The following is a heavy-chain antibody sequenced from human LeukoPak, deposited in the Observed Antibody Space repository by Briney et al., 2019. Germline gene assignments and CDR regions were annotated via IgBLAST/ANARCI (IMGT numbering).Heavy chain of an antibody. D-gene: IGHD2-21*02. V-gene: IGHV4-59*01. CDR2: IYSSGST. CDR1: GDSISNYY. Sequence: SETLSLTCTVSGDSISNYYWSWIRQPPGKGLEWIGYIYSSGSTNYNPSLKSRVTISVDTSKNQFSLKLSSVTAADTAVYYCARFAYCGGHCWYYFDYWARDPWSPSPQ. J-gene: IGHJ4*02. CDR3: ARFAYCGGHCWYYFDY.